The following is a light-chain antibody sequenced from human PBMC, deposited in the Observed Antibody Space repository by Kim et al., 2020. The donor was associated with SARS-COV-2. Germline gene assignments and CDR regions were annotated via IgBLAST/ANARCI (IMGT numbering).Light chain of an antibody. CDR3: QTWGTGIHHWV. J-gene: IGLJ3*02. CDR2: IKIDGSH. CDR1: GGPSDVA. V-gene: IGLV4-69*01. Sequence: VYIASTRRGGPSDVASARHQQQPDKGPRTVSKIKIDGSHSKPAGIPDRFSGSSSGAERYLTISSLQSEDEADYYCQTWGTGIHHWVFGGGTKLTVL.